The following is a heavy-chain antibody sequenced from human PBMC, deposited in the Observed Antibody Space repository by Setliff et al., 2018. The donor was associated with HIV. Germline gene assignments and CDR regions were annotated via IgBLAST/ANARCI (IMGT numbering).Heavy chain of an antibody. D-gene: IGHD3-10*01. Sequence: SETLSLTCTVSDGYISDGDYYWTWIRQPPGKGLEWIGHSYYSGSAHYNASLKSRVTMSVDMSNNQFSLKLRSVTAADTAVYYCARCTYYHASGSYRGKVDYWGPGTLVTVSS. CDR1: DGYISDGDYY. CDR3: ARCTYYHASGSYRGKVDY. J-gene: IGHJ4*02. V-gene: IGHV4-30-4*08. CDR2: SYYSGSA.